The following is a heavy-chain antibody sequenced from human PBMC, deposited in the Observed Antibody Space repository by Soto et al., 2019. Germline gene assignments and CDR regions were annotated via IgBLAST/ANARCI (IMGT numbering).Heavy chain of an antibody. CDR2: IYYSGST. CDR1: GGSISSSSYY. V-gene: IGHV4-39*01. D-gene: IGHD6-19*01. CDR3: ARSYSSGIGGYFQH. J-gene: IGHJ1*01. Sequence: SSATLSLTCTVSGGSISSSSYYWGWIRQPPGKGLEWIGSIYYSGSTYYNPSLKSRVTISVDTSKNQFSLKLSSVTAADTAVYYCARSYSSGIGGYFQHWGQGTLVTVSS.